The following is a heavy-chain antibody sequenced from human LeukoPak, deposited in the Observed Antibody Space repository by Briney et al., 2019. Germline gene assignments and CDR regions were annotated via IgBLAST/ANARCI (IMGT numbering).Heavy chain of an antibody. J-gene: IGHJ5*02. CDR2: INSDGSST. Sequence: PGASLRLSCAASGFTFSNYWMHWVRQAPGKGLVWFSRINSDGSSTSYADSVKGRFTITRDNAKNTLYLQMNSLTAEATAVYYCARDLWAVPATILYNWFDPWGQGTLVTVSS. D-gene: IGHD2-2*01. CDR1: GFTFSNYW. CDR3: ARDLWAVPATILYNWFDP. V-gene: IGHV3-74*01.